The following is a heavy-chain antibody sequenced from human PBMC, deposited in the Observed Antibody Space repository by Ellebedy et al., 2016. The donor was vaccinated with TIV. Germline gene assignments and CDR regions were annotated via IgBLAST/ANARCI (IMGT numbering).Heavy chain of an antibody. V-gene: IGHV5-51*01. Sequence: GGSLRLSXKGSGYSFTSYWIGWVRQMPGKGLEWMGIIYPGDSDTRYSPSFQGQVTISADKSISTAYLQWSSLKASDTAMYYCAREVYSPGYYYYGMDVWGQGTTVTVSS. CDR1: GYSFTSYW. D-gene: IGHD4-11*01. J-gene: IGHJ6*02. CDR2: IYPGDSDT. CDR3: AREVYSPGYYYYGMDV.